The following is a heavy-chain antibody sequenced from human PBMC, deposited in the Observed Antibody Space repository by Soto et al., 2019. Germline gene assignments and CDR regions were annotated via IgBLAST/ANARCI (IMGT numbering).Heavy chain of an antibody. CDR1: GGTFSTYS. CDR2: IIPMLGVR. V-gene: IGHV1-69*02. J-gene: IGHJ3*02. CDR3: TIGSWSGEVFDI. Sequence: QVQLVQSGAEVKKPGSSVKVSCKDSGGTFSTYSMFWVRQAPGQGLEWMGRIIPMLGVRNYAQRFQGRVTITADKSTGTVHMELSSLRSEDTALYYCTIGSWSGEVFDIWGQGTMVTVSS. D-gene: IGHD2-21*01.